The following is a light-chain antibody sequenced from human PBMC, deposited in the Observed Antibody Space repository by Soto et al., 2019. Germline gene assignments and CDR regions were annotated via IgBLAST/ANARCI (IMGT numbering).Light chain of an antibody. J-gene: IGLJ3*02. Sequence: QSVLTQPASVSGSPGQSITISCTGTSSDIGGYDYVSWFQHHPGNAPKLVIYDVVFRPSGVSDRISGSKSGNTASLTISGLQAEDEADYYYSSYTSSSALDVVFGGGTKLTVL. CDR1: SSDIGGYDY. CDR3: SSYTSSSALDVV. CDR2: DVV. V-gene: IGLV2-14*03.